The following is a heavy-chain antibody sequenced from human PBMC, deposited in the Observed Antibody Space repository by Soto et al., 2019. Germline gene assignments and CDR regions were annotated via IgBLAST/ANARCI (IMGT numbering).Heavy chain of an antibody. J-gene: IGHJ4*02. D-gene: IGHD2-15*01. CDR1: GFTFRSYG. Sequence: GGSLRLSCAASGFTFRSYGMHWVRQAPGKGLEWVAVISYGGSSTYYADSVKGRFTISRDNSKNTLYLQMNSLRAEDTAVYYCAKDRCSGGSGYSGGPENYYFDYWGQGTLVTVSS. V-gene: IGHV3-30*18. CDR2: ISYGGSST. CDR3: AKDRCSGGSGYSGGPENYYFDY.